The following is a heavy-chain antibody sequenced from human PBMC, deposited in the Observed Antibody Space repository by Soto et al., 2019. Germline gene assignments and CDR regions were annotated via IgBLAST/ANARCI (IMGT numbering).Heavy chain of an antibody. CDR3: VRVLGAWGGGACAWFYF. J-gene: IGHJ5*02. V-gene: IGHV3-30-3*01. CDR2: ISFDGSNK. Sequence: QVRLVASAGGVVQPAKSLRLSCTASGFTFSNYAMRWVRQAPGKGLEWVAVISFDGSNKFYADSVRGPFTISRDNSGNTVFLQMASLTRADTAIYYAVRVLGAWGGGACAWFYFLGQGSLVAVAS. CDR1: GFTFSNYA. D-gene: IGHD2-21*02.